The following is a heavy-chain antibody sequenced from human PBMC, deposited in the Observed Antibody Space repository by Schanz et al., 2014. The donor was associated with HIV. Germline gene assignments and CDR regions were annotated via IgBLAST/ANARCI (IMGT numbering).Heavy chain of an antibody. CDR1: GYGYIFTTYY. CDR2: INPSGGRT. Sequence: QAQLVQSGAEVKKPGASVKISCKASGYGYIFTTYYIHWVRQAPGQGLEWMGIINPSGGRTNYAQKFQGRVSMTADTSTSTVYMELRSLRSEDTAVYYCARDLGGDFWSSQGGLDPWGQGTLVTVSS. V-gene: IGHV1-46*01. D-gene: IGHD3-3*01. J-gene: IGHJ5*02. CDR3: ARDLGGDFWSSQGGLDP.